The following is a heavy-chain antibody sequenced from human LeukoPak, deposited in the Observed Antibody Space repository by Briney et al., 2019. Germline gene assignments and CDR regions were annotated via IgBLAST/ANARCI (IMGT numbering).Heavy chain of an antibody. CDR2: IWYDGSNK. J-gene: IGHJ6*03. CDR3: AKGINYYYYMDV. CDR1: GFTFSSYG. Sequence: GRSLRLSCAASGFTFSSYGMHWVRQAPGKGLEWVAVIWYDGSNKYYVDSVKGRFTISRDNSKNTLYLQMNSLRAEDTAVYYCAKGINYYYYMDVWGRGTTVTVSS. V-gene: IGHV3-33*06.